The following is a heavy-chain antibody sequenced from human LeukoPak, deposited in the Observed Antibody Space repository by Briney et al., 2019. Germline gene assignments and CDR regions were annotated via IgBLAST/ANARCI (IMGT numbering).Heavy chain of an antibody. CDR2: INHSGST. CDR1: GGSFSGYY. CDR3: ARRGCSSTSCPYYFDY. J-gene: IGHJ4*02. D-gene: IGHD2-2*01. Sequence: SETLSLTCAVYGGSFSGYYWSWIRQPPGKGLEWIGEINHSGSTNYNPSPKSRVTISVDTSKNQFSLKLSSVTAADTAVYYCARRGCSSTSCPYYFDYWGQGTLVTVSS. V-gene: IGHV4-34*01.